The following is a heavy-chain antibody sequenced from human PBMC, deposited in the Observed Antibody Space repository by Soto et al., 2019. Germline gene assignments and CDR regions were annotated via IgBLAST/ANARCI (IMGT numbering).Heavy chain of an antibody. D-gene: IGHD3-9*01. CDR1: GFTFSSYS. V-gene: IGHV3-21*01. Sequence: GGSLRLSCAASGFTFSSYSMTWVRQAPGKGLAWVSSISGSSRYIYYADSVKARFTISRDNAKNSLSLQMNSLRAEDTAVYYCAGHDILTGYYKRFSWFDPWGQGTLVTVSS. CDR3: AGHDILTGYYKRFSWFDP. CDR2: ISGSSRYI. J-gene: IGHJ5*02.